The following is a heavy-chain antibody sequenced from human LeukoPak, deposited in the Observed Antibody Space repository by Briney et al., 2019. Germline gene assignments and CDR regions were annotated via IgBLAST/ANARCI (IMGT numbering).Heavy chain of an antibody. CDR2: IYYSGST. CDR1: GGSISSGDYY. V-gene: IGHV4-30-4*08. D-gene: IGHD6-6*01. Sequence: SETLSLTCTVSGGSISSGDYYWSWIRQPPGKGLEWIGYIYYSGSTYYNPSLKSRVTISVDTSKNQFSLKLSSVTAADTAVYYCAREAHSSSSHDYWGQGTLVTVSS. CDR3: AREAHSSSSHDY. J-gene: IGHJ4*02.